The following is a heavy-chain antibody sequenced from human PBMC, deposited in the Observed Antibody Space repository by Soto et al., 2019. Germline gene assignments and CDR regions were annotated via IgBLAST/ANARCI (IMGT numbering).Heavy chain of an antibody. D-gene: IGHD1-1*01. CDR2: ISAHNGNT. J-gene: IGHJ4*02. CDR3: ARGRYGDY. CDR1: GCAFTTYG. Sequence: QVHLVQSGAEVKKPGASVKVSSKGSGCAFTTYGITWVRQAPGQGLEWMGWISAHNGNTNYAQKLQGRVTVTRDTSTSTAYMELRSLRSDDTAVYYCARGRYGDYWGQGALVTVSS. V-gene: IGHV1-18*01.